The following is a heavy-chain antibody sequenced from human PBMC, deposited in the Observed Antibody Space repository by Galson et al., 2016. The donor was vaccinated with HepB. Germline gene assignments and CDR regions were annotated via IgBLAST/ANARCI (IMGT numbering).Heavy chain of an antibody. Sequence: SVKVSCKASGFTFTSYYLHWVRQAPGQGLEWMGVINPHAGGTSYAQKFQGRVTMTRDTSRSTVYMELSSLTSDDTAVYFRARILGTSMINNFGMDVWGQGTTVTVSS. D-gene: IGHD5-18*01. J-gene: IGHJ6*02. CDR2: INPHAGGT. V-gene: IGHV1-46*01. CDR1: GFTFTSYY. CDR3: ARILGTSMINNFGMDV.